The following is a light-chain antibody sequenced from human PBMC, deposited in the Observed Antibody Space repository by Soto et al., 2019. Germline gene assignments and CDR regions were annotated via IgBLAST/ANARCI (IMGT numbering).Light chain of an antibody. V-gene: IGKV4-1*01. CDR2: WAS. CDR1: QNVIHTSSNKSY. CDR3: QQYYSHPRT. J-gene: IGKJ1*01. Sequence: DIVMTQSPASLAVSLCERATINCKSSQNVIHTSSNKSYLDWYQQKPGKPPELLLYWASTRESGVPERFSGSGSGTDFTLTISSLQAEDVEVYYCQQYYSHPRTFGQGTKVDIK.